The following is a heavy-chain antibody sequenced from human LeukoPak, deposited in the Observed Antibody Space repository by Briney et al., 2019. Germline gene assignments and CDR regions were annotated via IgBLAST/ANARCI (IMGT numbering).Heavy chain of an antibody. CDR1: GGSFSGYY. CDR2: INHSGST. CDR3: ARGYYNFDY. Sequence: PSETLSLTCAVYGGSFSGYYWSWIRQPPGKGLEWIGEINHSGSTNYNPSLKSRVTISVDTPKNQFSLKLSSVTAADTAVYYCARGYYNFDYWGQGTLVTVSS. D-gene: IGHD2/OR15-2a*01. V-gene: IGHV4-34*01. J-gene: IGHJ4*02.